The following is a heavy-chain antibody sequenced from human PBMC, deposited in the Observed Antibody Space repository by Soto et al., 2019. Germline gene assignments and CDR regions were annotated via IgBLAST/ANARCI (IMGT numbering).Heavy chain of an antibody. J-gene: IGHJ4*02. CDR1: GGSISSYY. CDR2: IYTSGST. CDR3: ARDLKFGQADY. D-gene: IGHD3-10*01. V-gene: IGHV4-4*07. Sequence: KTSETLSLTCTVSGGSISSYYWTWIRQPSGKGLEWIGRIYTSGSTNYNPSLKSRVTMSVDTSKNQFSLKLSSVTAADTAVYYCARDLKFGQADYWGQGSQVTVSS.